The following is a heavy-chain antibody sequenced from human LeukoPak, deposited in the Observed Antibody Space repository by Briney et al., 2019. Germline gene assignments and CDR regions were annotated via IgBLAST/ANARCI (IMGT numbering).Heavy chain of an antibody. V-gene: IGHV4-39*01. J-gene: IGHJ4*02. CDR3: ARLSIVGATRSQAQDFDY. CDR2: LSYSGST. CDR1: GGSISSNSYY. Sequence: PPETLSLTCTVSGGSISSNSYYWGWIRQPPGKGPEWIASLSYSGSTSYNPSLKSRVTISVDTSKNQFSLKLISVTAPDTAVYYCARLSIVGATRSQAQDFDYWGQGTLVTVSS. D-gene: IGHD1-26*01.